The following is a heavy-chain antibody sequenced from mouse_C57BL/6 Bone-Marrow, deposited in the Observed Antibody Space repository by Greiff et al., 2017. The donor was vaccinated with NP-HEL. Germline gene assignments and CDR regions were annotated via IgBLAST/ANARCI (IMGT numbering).Heavy chain of an antibody. CDR1: GYTFTSYW. D-gene: IGHD1-1*01. Sequence: QVQLQQPGAELVRPGSSVKLSCKASGYTFTSYWMDWVKQRPGQGLEWIGNIYPSDSETHYNQKFKDKATLTVDESSSTAYMQLSSLTSEDSAVYYCARTVITTVVAPYYFDYWGQGTTLTVSS. J-gene: IGHJ2*01. V-gene: IGHV1-61*01. CDR3: ARTVITTVVAPYYFDY. CDR2: IYPSDSET.